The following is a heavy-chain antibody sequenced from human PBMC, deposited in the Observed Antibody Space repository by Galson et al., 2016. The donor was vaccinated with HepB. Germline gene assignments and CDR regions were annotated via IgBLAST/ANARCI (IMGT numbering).Heavy chain of an antibody. J-gene: IGHJ1*01. CDR3: ARDGVRWSPVEYFHH. D-gene: IGHD3-3*01. Sequence: SLRLSCAASGFTFSNFGMSWDRQAPGKGLEWVSLISGSGSSTSYADSVEGRFTTSRDNSKNTQYLQMSSLSPDDTAVYYCARDGVRWSPVEYFHHWGQGTLVSFSS. V-gene: IGHV3-23*01. CDR1: GFTFSNFG. CDR2: ISGSGSST.